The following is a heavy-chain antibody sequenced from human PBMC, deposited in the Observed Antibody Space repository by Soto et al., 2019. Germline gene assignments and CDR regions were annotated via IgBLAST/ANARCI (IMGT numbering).Heavy chain of an antibody. D-gene: IGHD2-2*01. CDR3: ARGGLRYQLLFPFDY. CDR1: GYTFTTYA. V-gene: IGHV1-3*01. CDR2: IDADNGNT. Sequence: QVQLVQSGAEVKKPGASVKVSCKASGYTFTTYAMHWVRQAPGQRLEWMGWIDADNGNTKYSQKFQGRVTITRETSARTAYMEISSLRSEDTAVYYCARGGLRYQLLFPFDYWGQGTLVTVSS. J-gene: IGHJ4*02.